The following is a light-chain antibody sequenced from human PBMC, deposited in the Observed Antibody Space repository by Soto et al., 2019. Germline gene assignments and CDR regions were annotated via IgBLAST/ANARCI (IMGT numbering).Light chain of an antibody. CDR2: GAS. CDR1: QSVAGD. Sequence: EIVLTQSPVTLSVSPGEGATLSCRASQSVAGDLAWFQQTPGQVPRLLIYGASTRATGVPARFRDSGSGTDFTLTISSLESGDFAVYYCQQYNNWPLTFGGGTNVELK. J-gene: IGKJ4*01. V-gene: IGKV3-15*01. CDR3: QQYNNWPLT.